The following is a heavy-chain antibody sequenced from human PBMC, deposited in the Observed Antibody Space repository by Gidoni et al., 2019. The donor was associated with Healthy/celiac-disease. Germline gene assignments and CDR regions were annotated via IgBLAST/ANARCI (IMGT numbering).Heavy chain of an antibody. CDR2: IWYDGSNK. D-gene: IGHD6-19*01. CDR3: ARAYSSGWYDAFDI. V-gene: IGHV3-33*01. Sequence: QVQLVESGGGVVQPGRSLRISCAASGFTCSSYGMHWVRQAPGKGLEWVAVIWYDGSNKYYADSVKGRFTISRDNSKNTLYLQMNSLRAEDTAVYYCARAYSSGWYDAFDIWGQGTMVTVFS. J-gene: IGHJ3*02. CDR1: GFTCSSYG.